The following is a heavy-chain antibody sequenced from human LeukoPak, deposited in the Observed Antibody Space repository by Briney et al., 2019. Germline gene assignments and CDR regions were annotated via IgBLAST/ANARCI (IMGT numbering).Heavy chain of an antibody. CDR2: INHSGST. CDR1: GGSFSGDY. J-gene: IGHJ4*02. D-gene: IGHD6-13*01. CDR3: AREVAAAGTLDY. Sequence: SETLSPTCAVYGGSFSGDYWSWIRQPPGKGLEWIGEINHSGSTNYNPSLTSRVTISVDTSKNQFSLKLSSVTAADTAVYYCAREVAAAGTLDYWGQGTLVTVSS. V-gene: IGHV4-34*01.